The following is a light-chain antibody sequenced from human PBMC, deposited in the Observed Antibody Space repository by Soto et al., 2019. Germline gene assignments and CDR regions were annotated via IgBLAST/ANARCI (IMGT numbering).Light chain of an antibody. CDR2: GAS. V-gene: IGKV3D-20*02. Sequence: EIVLTQSPGTLSLSPGERATLSCRASQSVSSSYLAWYQQKPGQAPRLLIYGASSRATGIPDRFSGSGSGTDFTLTISRLEPEDFAFYYCQQRSDWPKTFGQGTKLEI. CDR3: QQRSDWPKT. CDR1: QSVSSSY. J-gene: IGKJ2*01.